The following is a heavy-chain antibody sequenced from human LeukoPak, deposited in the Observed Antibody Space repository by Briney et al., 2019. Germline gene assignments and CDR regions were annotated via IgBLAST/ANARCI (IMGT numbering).Heavy chain of an antibody. J-gene: IGHJ4*02. V-gene: IGHV3-30*18. CDR3: AKDRDFADY. Sequence: TGGSLKLSCAASGFTFSSYGMHWVRQAPGKGLEWVAVISYDGSNKYYADSVKGRFTISRDNSKNTLYLQMNSLRAEDTAVYYCAKDRDFADYWGQGTPVTVSS. CDR1: GFTFSSYG. D-gene: IGHD3-3*01. CDR2: ISYDGSNK.